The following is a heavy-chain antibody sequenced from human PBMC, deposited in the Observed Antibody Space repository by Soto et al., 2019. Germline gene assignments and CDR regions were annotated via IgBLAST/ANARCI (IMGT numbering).Heavy chain of an antibody. V-gene: IGHV1-46*01. CDR3: ARGGASYRFEDYFDY. CDR1: GYSFTSHY. Sequence: GASVKVSCKASGYSFTSHYMHWVRQAPGQGLEWMGITNPLGGSPSYAQKFQGRVTMTRDTSTSTVYMELSSLRSEDTAVYYCARGGASYRFEDYFDYWGQGTLVTVSS. D-gene: IGHD1-26*01. J-gene: IGHJ4*02. CDR2: TNPLGGSP.